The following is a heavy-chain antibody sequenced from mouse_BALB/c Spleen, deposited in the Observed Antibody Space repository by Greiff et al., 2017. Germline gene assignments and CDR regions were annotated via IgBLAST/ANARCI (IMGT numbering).Heavy chain of an antibody. CDR2: INPSTGYT. CDR1: GYTFSSYW. Sequence: VQLQQSGAELMKPGASVKISCKATGYTFSSYWMHWVKQRPGQGLEWIGYINPSTGYTEYNQKFKDKATLTADKSSSTAYMQLSSLTSEDSAVYYCAMITTAYYAMDYWGQGTSVTVSS. D-gene: IGHD1-2*01. CDR3: AMITTAYYAMDY. J-gene: IGHJ4*01. V-gene: IGHV1S26*01.